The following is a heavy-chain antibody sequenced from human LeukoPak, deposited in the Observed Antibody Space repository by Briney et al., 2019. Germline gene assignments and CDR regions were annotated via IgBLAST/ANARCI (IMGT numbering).Heavy chain of an antibody. Sequence: PSETLSLTCTVSGGSISSYYWSWIRQHPGKGLEWIGYIYYSGSTYYNPSLKSRVTISVDTSKNQFSLKLSSVTAADTAVYYCASHLTYYYDSSGYYYRDYWGQGTLVTVSS. CDR1: GGSISSYY. J-gene: IGHJ4*02. V-gene: IGHV4-59*06. CDR2: IYYSGST. D-gene: IGHD3-22*01. CDR3: ASHLTYYYDSSGYYYRDY.